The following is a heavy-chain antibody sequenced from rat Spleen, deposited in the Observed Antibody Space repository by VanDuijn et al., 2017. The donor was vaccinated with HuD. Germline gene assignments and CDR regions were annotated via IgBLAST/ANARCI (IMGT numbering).Heavy chain of an antibody. CDR1: GFTFSSFA. J-gene: IGHJ2*01. Sequence: EVQLVESGGGLVQPGRSLKLSCAASGFTFSSFAMAWVRQAPKKGLEWVATITSGGSNTYYPDSVKGRFTISRDNAKSTLYLQMESLRSEDTATYYCARNNNGDFWGQGVMVTVSS. CDR2: ITSGGSNT. D-gene: IGHD1-10*01. V-gene: IGHV5-25*01. CDR3: ARNNNGDF.